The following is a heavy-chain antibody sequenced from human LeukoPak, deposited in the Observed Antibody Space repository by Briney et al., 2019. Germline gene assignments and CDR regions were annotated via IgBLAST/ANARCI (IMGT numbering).Heavy chain of an antibody. V-gene: IGHV5-51*01. Sequence: GGSLKISRKGSGYSFTSCWVGWVRQVPGEGVEGGGIIYPGDSYSSYSPSFQGQVTISADKAISTAYLQWSRLKASDTAMYYCARHDSSSSYYYYGMDVWGQGTTVTVSS. CDR1: GYSFTSCW. D-gene: IGHD6-6*01. CDR2: IYPGDSYS. CDR3: ARHDSSSSYYYYGMDV. J-gene: IGHJ6*02.